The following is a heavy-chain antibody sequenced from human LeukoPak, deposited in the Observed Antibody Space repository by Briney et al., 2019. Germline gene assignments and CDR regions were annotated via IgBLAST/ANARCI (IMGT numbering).Heavy chain of an antibody. V-gene: IGHV4-59*01. D-gene: IGHD5-18*01. CDR3: ATLRGYSYGYVDY. CDR2: IYYSGST. CDR1: GGSISSYY. Sequence: PSETLSLTXTVSGGSISSYYWSWIRQPPGKGLEWIGYIYYSGSTNYNPSLKSRVTISVDTSKNQFSLKLSSVTAADTAVYYCATLRGYSYGYVDYWGQGTLVTVSS. J-gene: IGHJ4*02.